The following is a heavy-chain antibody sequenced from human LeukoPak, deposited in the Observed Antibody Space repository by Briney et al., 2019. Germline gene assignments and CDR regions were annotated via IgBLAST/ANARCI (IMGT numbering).Heavy chain of an antibody. D-gene: IGHD6-13*01. CDR2: ISAYNGNT. CDR3: ARSSVDDTIAAADDY. V-gene: IGHV1-18*01. J-gene: IGHJ4*02. Sequence: ASVKVSCKASGYTFTSYGISWVRQAPGQGLEWMGWISAYNGNTNYAQKLQGRVTMTTDTSTSTAYMELRSLRSDDTAVYYCARSSVDDTIAAADDYWGQGTLVTVSS. CDR1: GYTFTSYG.